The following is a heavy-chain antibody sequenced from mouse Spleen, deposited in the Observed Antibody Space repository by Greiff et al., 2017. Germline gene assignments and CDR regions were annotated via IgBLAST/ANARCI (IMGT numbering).Heavy chain of an antibody. D-gene: IGHD2-2*01. CDR1: GYSFTGYF. CDR3: YYGYDGGFYYAMDY. CDR2: INPYNGDT. Sequence: VQLKESGPELVKPGASVKISCKASGYSFTGYFMNWVKQSHGKSLEWIGRINPYNGDTFYNQKFKGKATLTVDKSSSTAHMELLSLTSEDSAVYYCYYGYDGGFYYAMDYWGQGTSVTVSS. J-gene: IGHJ4*01. V-gene: IGHV1-37*01.